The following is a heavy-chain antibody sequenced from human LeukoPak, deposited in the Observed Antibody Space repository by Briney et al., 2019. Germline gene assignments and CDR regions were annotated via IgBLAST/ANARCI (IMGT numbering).Heavy chain of an antibody. Sequence: GASVTLSCTASGYTFRNFGVSWVRQAPGQGLEWMGWISAYNGDTNYAQNLQGRVTMTTDTSTSTAYMELRSLRSDDTAVYYCARDPTNTSGYYAYFDYWGQGTLVTVSS. J-gene: IGHJ4*02. D-gene: IGHD5-12*01. V-gene: IGHV1-18*01. CDR2: ISAYNGDT. CDR1: GYTFRNFG. CDR3: ARDPTNTSGYYAYFDY.